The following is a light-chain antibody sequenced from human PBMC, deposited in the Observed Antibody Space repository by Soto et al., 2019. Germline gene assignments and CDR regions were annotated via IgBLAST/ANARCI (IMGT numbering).Light chain of an antibody. CDR1: SGDIGGYNY. CDR3: SSYGRSSTL. CDR2: DVS. V-gene: IGLV2-14*03. J-gene: IGLJ2*01. Sequence: QSALTQPASVSGSPGQSITISCTGTSGDIGGYNYVSWYQQHPGKAPKLMIYDVSYRPSGISDRFSGSKSANTASLTISGLEPEDEADYYCSSYGRSSTLFGGGTQLTVL.